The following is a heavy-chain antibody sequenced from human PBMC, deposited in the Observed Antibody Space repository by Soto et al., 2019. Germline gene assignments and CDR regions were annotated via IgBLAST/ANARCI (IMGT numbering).Heavy chain of an antibody. CDR1: GGTFSSYA. J-gene: IGHJ6*04. CDR2: IIPIFGTA. V-gene: IGHV1-69*06. Sequence: ASVKVSCKASGGTFSSYAISWVRQAPGQGLEWMGGIIPIFGTANYAQKFQGRVTITADKSTSTAYMELSSLRSEDTAVYYCARGDFPIVNYYGSGSYYKRGYYYYGMEGWGKGTTVNVSS. D-gene: IGHD3-10*01. CDR3: ARGDFPIVNYYGSGSYYKRGYYYYGMEG.